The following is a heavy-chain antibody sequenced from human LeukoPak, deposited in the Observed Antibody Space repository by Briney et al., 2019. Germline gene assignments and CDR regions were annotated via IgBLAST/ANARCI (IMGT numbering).Heavy chain of an antibody. CDR1: GFTFSSYS. CDR3: ARAPYDILTGYREDDAFDI. J-gene: IGHJ3*02. CDR2: ISSSSSYI. D-gene: IGHD3-9*01. V-gene: IGHV3-21*01. Sequence: PGGSLRLSCAASGFTFSSYSMNWVRQAPGKGLEWVSSISSSSSYIYYADSVKGRFTISRDNAKNSLYLQMYSLRAEDTAVYYCARAPYDILTGYREDDAFDIWGQGTMVTVSS.